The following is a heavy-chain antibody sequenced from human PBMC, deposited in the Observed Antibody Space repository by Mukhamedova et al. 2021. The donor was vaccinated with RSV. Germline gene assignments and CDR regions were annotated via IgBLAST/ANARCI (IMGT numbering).Heavy chain of an antibody. CDR3: ARPWYYYDSSGYDAFDI. D-gene: IGHD3-22*01. V-gene: IGHV3-7*05. Sequence: GKGLEWVANIKQDGSEKYYVDSVKGRFTISRDNAKNSLYLQTNSLRAEDTAVYYCARPWYYYDSSGYDAFDIWGQGTMVTVSS. J-gene: IGHJ3*02. CDR2: IKQDGSEK.